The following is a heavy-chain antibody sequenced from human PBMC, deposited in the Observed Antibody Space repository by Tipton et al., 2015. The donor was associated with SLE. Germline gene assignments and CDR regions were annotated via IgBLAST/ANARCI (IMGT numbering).Heavy chain of an antibody. D-gene: IGHD4-23*01. CDR3: ARDSPESPWVVTPMGY. V-gene: IGHV3-48*03. CDR2: ISSSGSTI. CDR1: GFTFSSYE. J-gene: IGHJ4*02. Sequence: QLVQSGGGLVQPGGSLRLSCAASGFTFSSYEMNWVRQAPGKGLEWVSYISSSGSTIYYADSVKGRFTISRDNAKNSLYLQMNSLRAEDTAVYYCARDSPESPWVVTPMGYWGQGTLVTVSS.